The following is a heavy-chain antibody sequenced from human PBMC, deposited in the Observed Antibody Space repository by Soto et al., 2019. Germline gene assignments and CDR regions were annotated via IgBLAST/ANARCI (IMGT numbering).Heavy chain of an antibody. CDR3: GRESGETWDYEAS. Sequence: ETLSLTCTVSGGSISSYRWSWIRQPAGKGLEWIGRLNTYGNTHYNPSLKSRVTVSVDTSRDQFLLTLRSVTAADSAVYHCGRESGETWDYEASWGQGTPVTVSS. V-gene: IGHV4-4*07. CDR2: LNTYGNT. D-gene: IGHD1-7*01. CDR1: GGSISSYR. J-gene: IGHJ5*02.